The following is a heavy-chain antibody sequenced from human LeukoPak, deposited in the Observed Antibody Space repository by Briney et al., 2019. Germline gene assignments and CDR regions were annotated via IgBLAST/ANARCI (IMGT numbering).Heavy chain of an antibody. V-gene: IGHV4-59*01. CDR3: ASLYSSGWDGGFDH. CDR1: GGSISSYY. CDR2: IYYSGST. J-gene: IGHJ4*02. Sequence: SETLSLTCTVSGGSISSYYWSWIRQPPGKGLEWIGYIYYSGSTSYNPSLKSRVTMSVDTSKNQFSLKLSSVTAADTAVYYCASLYSSGWDGGFDHWGQGTLVTVSS. D-gene: IGHD6-19*01.